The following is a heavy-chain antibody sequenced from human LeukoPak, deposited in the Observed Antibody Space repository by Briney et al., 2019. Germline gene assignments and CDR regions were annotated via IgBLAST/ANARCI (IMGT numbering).Heavy chain of an antibody. D-gene: IGHD4-17*01. J-gene: IGHJ3*02. CDR3: AKDYGDYGNDAFDI. Sequence: QSGGSLRLSCAASGFTFSSYGMHWVRQAPGKGLEWVAVISYDGSNKYYADSVKGRFTISRDNSKNTLYLQMNSLRAEDTAVYYCAKDYGDYGNDAFDIWGQGTMVTVSS. V-gene: IGHV3-30*18. CDR1: GFTFSSYG. CDR2: ISYDGSNK.